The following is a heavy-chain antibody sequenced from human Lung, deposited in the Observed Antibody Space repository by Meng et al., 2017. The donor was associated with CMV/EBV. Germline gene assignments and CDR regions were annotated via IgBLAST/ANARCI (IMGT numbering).Heavy chain of an antibody. CDR1: GFTFSSYN. D-gene: IGHD3-16*01. V-gene: IGHV3-48*04. J-gene: IGHJ4*02. CDR3: ASVFGVFDY. Sequence: ESXKISCAASGFTFSSYNMNWVRQAPGKGLEWVSYISTSSSIMYYADSVKGRYTISRDNAKNSLYLQMNSLRAEDTAVYYCASVFGVFDYWGQGARVTVSS. CDR2: ISTSSSIM.